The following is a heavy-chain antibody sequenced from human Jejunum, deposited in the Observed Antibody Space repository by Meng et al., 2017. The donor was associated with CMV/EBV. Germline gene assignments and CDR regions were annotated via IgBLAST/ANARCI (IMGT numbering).Heavy chain of an antibody. V-gene: IGHV3-7*01. D-gene: IGHD3-3*01. CDR2: IQKYRSDQ. Sequence: MTWVRPAPGTGLEWVANIQKYRSDQYLLDSVEGRFTISRDNAKNSVYLQMNSLRVEDTAVYYCARIMSFGVVPGVYGMDVWGQGTTVTVSS. J-gene: IGHJ6*02. CDR3: ARIMSFGVVPGVYGMDV.